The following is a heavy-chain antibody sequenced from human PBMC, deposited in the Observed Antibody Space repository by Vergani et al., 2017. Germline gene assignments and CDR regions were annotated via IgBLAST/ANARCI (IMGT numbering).Heavy chain of an antibody. J-gene: IGHJ5*02. Sequence: DVQLVESGGALLQPGGSLRLSCAASGFTFSDYWMHWVRQAPGKGLEWVSRIDGDGSTTDYADSVKGRFTISRDNVKNTVYLQITRLRVEDTAVYYCAGGYYYTLLGDTGGKGTLVTVSS. CDR3: AGGYYYTLLGDT. CDR1: GFTFSDYW. V-gene: IGHV3-74*01. D-gene: IGHD3-22*01. CDR2: IDGDGSTT.